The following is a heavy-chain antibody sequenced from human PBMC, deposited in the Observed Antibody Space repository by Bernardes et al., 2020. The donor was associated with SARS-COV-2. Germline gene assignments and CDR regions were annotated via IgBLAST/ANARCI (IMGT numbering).Heavy chain of an antibody. J-gene: IGHJ4*02. V-gene: IGHV4-31*03. CDR3: AREGGLGRDCYNRDLGAFDY. CDR2: IYYSGTT. D-gene: IGHD2-21*01. CDR1: GGSISSVGYY. Sequence: SESLSLTCTVSGGSISSVGYYWSWLLQHPGKGLEWIGYIYYSGTTYYNPSLKSRVTISVDTSKNQFSLKLSSVTAADTAVYYCAREGGLGRDCYNRDLGAFDYWGQGTLVTVSS.